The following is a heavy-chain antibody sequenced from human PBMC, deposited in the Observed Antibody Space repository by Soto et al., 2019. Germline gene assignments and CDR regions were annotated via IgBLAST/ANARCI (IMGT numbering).Heavy chain of an antibody. CDR2: TYYRSRWYN. D-gene: IGHD1-7*01. CDR1: GDSVSSNSAA. CDR3: AGTTSLQLLYMDV. V-gene: IGHV6-1*01. Sequence: PSQTLSLTCAISGDSVSSNSAAWNWIRQSPSRGLEWLGRTYYRSRWYNDYAVSVKSRITVNPDTSKNQFSLHLNSVTPEDTAVYCCAGTTSLQLLYMDVWDKATTDTVAS. J-gene: IGHJ6*03.